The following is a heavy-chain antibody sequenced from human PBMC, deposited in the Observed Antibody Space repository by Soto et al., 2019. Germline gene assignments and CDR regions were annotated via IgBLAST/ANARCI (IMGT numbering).Heavy chain of an antibody. CDR1: GGTFNMYA. D-gene: IGHD3-16*02. CDR3: ARSIGSGGVIGGFDF. J-gene: IGHJ4*02. V-gene: IGHV1-69*01. CDR2: IIPMYETP. Sequence: QVQLVQSGPEVKKPGSAVKVSCKASGGTFNMYAMNWVRQAPGQGLEWMGGIIPMYETPRYAQKFQGRVTITVDESTSPAYMELSSLRSDDTAVYYCARSIGSGGVIGGFDFWGQGTLVTVSS.